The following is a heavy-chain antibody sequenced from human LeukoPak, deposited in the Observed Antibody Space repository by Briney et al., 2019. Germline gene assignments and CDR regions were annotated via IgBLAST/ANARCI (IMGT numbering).Heavy chain of an antibody. Sequence: ASVKVSCKVSGYTLTELSMHWVRQAPGKGLEWMGGFDPEDGETIYAQKFQGRVTMTEDTSTDTAYMELSSLRSEDTAVYYCATTQLDYYYYGMDVWGQGTTVTVSS. V-gene: IGHV1-24*01. CDR2: FDPEDGET. D-gene: IGHD5-24*01. J-gene: IGHJ6*02. CDR1: GYTLTELS. CDR3: ATTQLDYYYYGMDV.